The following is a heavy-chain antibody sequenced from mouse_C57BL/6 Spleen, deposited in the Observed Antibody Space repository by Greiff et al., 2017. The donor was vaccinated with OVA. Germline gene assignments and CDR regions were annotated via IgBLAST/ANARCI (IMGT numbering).Heavy chain of an antibody. V-gene: IGHV1-61*01. D-gene: IGHD2-3*01. Sequence: QVQLKQPGAELVRPGSSVKLSCKASGYTFTSYWMDWVKQRPGQGLEWIGNIYPSDSETHYNQKFKDKATLTVDKSSSTAYMQLSSLTSEDSAVYYCARGGYYSYWYFDVWGTGTTVTVSS. CDR3: ARGGYYSYWYFDV. CDR2: IYPSDSET. CDR1: GYTFTSYW. J-gene: IGHJ1*03.